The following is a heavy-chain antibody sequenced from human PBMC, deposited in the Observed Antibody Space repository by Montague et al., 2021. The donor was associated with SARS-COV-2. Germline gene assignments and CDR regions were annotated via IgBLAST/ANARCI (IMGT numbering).Heavy chain of an antibody. V-gene: IGHV2-70*01. Sequence: VKPTQTLTLTCTFSGFLLSTSGMCVSWIRQPPGKALEWLALIDWDDDKYYSTSLKTRLTISKDTSKNQVVLTMTNMDPVDTATYYCARIWGATRGDAFDIWGQGTMVTVSS. CDR1: GFLLSTSGMC. D-gene: IGHD1-26*01. J-gene: IGHJ3*02. CDR3: ARIWGATRGDAFDI. CDR2: IDWDDDK.